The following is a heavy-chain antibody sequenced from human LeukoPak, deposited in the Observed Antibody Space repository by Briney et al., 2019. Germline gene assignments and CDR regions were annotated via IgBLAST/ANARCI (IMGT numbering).Heavy chain of an antibody. CDR3: ARGTSGYSYGYRYYYYYYMDV. V-gene: IGHV4-59*01. Sequence: SETLSLTCTVSGGSISSYYWSWIRQPPGRGLEWIGYIYYSGSTNYNPSLKSRVTISVDTSKNQFSLKLSSVTAADTAVYYCARGTSGYSYGYRYYYYYYMDVGGKGTTVTVSS. CDR2: IYYSGST. J-gene: IGHJ6*03. D-gene: IGHD5-18*01. CDR1: GGSISSYY.